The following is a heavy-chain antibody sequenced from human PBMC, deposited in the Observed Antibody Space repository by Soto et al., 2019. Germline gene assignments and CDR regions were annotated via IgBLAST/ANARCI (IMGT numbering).Heavy chain of an antibody. V-gene: IGHV4-4*02. CDR1: GGSVSGDSW. CDR3: ASGGDYTWHT. D-gene: IGHD4-17*01. Sequence: QVQLQESGPGLVKPSETLSLTCAVSGGSVSGDSWWSWVRQSPGKGLEWIGEIFRGGTTFYNPSLKSRATLSTDKSKNQFSLKLTSVTAADTAVYYCASGGDYTWHTWGQGTLVTVSS. J-gene: IGHJ5*02. CDR2: IFRGGTT.